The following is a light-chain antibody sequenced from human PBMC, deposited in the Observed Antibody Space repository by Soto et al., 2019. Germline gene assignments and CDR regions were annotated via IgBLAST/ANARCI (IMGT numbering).Light chain of an antibody. CDR1: QSISSW. CDR3: QQYNSYSGT. Sequence: DIQMTQSPSTQSASVGDRVTITCLASQSISSWLAWYQQKPGKAPKLLIYDASSLESGVPSRFSGSGSGTEFTLTISSLQPDDFATYYCQQYNSYSGTFGQGTKVDIK. CDR2: DAS. V-gene: IGKV1-5*01. J-gene: IGKJ1*01.